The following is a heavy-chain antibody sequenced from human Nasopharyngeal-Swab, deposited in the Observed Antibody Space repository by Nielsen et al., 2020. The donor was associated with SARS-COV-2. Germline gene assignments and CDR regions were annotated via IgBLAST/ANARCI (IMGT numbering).Heavy chain of an antibody. CDR1: GGSFSGYY. Sequence: SGTLSLTCAVYGGSFSGYYWSWIRQPPGKGLEWIGEINHSGSTNYNPSLKSRVTISVDTSKNQFSLKLSSVTAADTAVYYCARGGGSSLYYYYYYYMDVWGKGTTVTVSS. CDR2: INHSGST. V-gene: IGHV4-34*01. CDR3: ARGGGSSLYYYYYYYMDV. D-gene: IGHD6-6*01. J-gene: IGHJ6*03.